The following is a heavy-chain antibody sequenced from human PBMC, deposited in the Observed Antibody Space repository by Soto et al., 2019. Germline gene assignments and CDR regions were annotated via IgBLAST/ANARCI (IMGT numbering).Heavy chain of an antibody. V-gene: IGHV4-39*01. CDR1: GGSVSSGGNY. CDR2: GHDPGTT. Sequence: QLQLQESGPGLVKPSETLSLTCAVSGGSVSSGGNYWGWIRQSPGKGLEWIGSGHDPGTTHYNPSPTSRVTISVDTSKNQFSLNVNSVTAAATAVYYCARRLSSPSAAGVRGQGTLVTVSS. D-gene: IGHD6-6*01. CDR3: ARRLSSPSAAGV. J-gene: IGHJ4*02.